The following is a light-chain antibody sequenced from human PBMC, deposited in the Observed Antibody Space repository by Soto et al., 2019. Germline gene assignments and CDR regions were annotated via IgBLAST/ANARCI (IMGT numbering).Light chain of an antibody. J-gene: IGKJ4*01. Sequence: DIVMTQSPDSLAVSLGERATINCKSSQSVLYSSNNKNYVAWYQQKPGQPPKLLMYWASTGESGVPDRFSGSGSGTDFPLTISRLQAEDVAVYYCQQYYSTPLTFGGGTKVEIK. CDR2: WAS. CDR3: QQYYSTPLT. V-gene: IGKV4-1*01. CDR1: QSVLYSSNNKNY.